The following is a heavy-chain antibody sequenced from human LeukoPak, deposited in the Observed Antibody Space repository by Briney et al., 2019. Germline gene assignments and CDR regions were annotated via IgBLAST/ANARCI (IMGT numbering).Heavy chain of an antibody. D-gene: IGHD1-1*01. Sequence: WIRQPPGKGLEWMGIIYPGDSDTRYSPSFQGQVTISADKSISTAYLQWSSLKASDTAMYYCARGPTTPSSNWFDPWGQGTLVTVSS. J-gene: IGHJ5*02. CDR3: ARGPTTPSSNWFDP. V-gene: IGHV5-51*01. CDR2: IYPGDSDT.